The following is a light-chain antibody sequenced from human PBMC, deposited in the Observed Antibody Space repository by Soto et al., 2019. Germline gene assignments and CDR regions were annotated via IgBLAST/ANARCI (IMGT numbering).Light chain of an antibody. V-gene: IGLV1-40*01. Sequence: QSVLTQPPSVSGGPGQRVAISCTGSSSNTGAGYDVHWYQQLPGTAPKLLIYGNSNRPSGVPDRFSGSKSGTSASLAITGLQAEDEADYYCQSYDSSLSGVVFGGGTKVTVL. CDR2: GNS. CDR1: SSNTGAGYD. CDR3: QSYDSSLSGVV. J-gene: IGLJ2*01.